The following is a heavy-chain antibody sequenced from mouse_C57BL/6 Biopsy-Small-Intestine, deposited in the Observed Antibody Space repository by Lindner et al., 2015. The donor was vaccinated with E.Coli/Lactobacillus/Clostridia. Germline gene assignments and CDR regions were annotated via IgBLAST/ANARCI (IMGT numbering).Heavy chain of an antibody. CDR3: ARRPGTSYFEY. CDR2: INSGSSTI. Sequence: VQLQESGGGLVKPGGSLKLSCAASGFTFSDYGMHWVRQAPEKGLEWVAYINSGSSTIYYADTVKGRFTISRDNAKNTLFLQMTSLRSEDTAMYYCARRPGTSYFEYWGQGTTLTVSS. D-gene: IGHD4-1*01. J-gene: IGHJ2*01. CDR1: GFTFSDYG. V-gene: IGHV5-17*01.